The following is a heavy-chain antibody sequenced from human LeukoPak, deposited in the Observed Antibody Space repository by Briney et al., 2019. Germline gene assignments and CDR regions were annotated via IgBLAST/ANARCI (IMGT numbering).Heavy chain of an antibody. Sequence: GGSLRLSCAASGFTFSSYGMHWVRQAPGKGLEWVAFIRYDGSNKYYADSVKGRFTISRDNSKNTLYLQMNSLRAEDTAVYYCAKDRGAFTTGTTPDYWGQGTLVTVSS. CDR1: GFTFSSYG. CDR2: IRYDGSNK. CDR3: AKDRGAFTTGTTPDY. V-gene: IGHV3-30*02. J-gene: IGHJ4*02. D-gene: IGHD1-1*01.